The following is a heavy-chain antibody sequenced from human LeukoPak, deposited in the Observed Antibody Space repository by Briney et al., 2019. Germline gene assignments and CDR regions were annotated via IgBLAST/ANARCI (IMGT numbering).Heavy chain of an antibody. CDR2: INPTGGST. V-gene: IGHV1-46*03. J-gene: IGHJ4*02. Sequence: ASVKVSCKASGYTFTTYYMHWVRQAPGQGREWMGIINPTGGSTTFAQKFQGRVTMTSDTSTSTVYMHLSSLRSEDTAVYYCARDEGYCNSINCYLFDYWGQGSLVTVSS. D-gene: IGHD2-2*01. CDR3: ARDEGYCNSINCYLFDY. CDR1: GYTFTTYY.